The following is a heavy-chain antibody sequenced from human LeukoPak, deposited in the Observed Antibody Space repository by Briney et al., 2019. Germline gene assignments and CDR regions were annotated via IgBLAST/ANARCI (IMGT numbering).Heavy chain of an antibody. D-gene: IGHD3-9*01. CDR2: ISGSGSST. V-gene: IGHV3-23*01. J-gene: IGHJ4*02. CDR1: GFTFRRYG. Sequence: GGSLRLSCAASGFTFRRYGMSWVRQAPEKGLEWVSAISGSGSSTYYGDSVKGRFTISRDNSKNTLYLQMNSLRAEDTAVYYCANGPNYNILTGFYRDKYFDFWGQGTLVSVSS. CDR3: ANGPNYNILTGFYRDKYFDF.